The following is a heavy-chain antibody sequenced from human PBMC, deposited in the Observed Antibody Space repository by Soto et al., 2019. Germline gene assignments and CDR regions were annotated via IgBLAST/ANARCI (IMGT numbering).Heavy chain of an antibody. V-gene: IGHV4-31*03. CDR1: GGSISSGGYY. J-gene: IGHJ4*02. CDR3: ARDFPRRTSSDVDY. D-gene: IGHD2-2*01. Sequence: SETLSLTCTVSGGSISSGGYYWSWIRQHPGKGLEWIRYIYYSGSTYYNPSLKSRVTISVDTSKNQFSLKLSSVTAADTAVYYRARDFPRRTSSDVDYWGQGTLVTVSS. CDR2: IYYSGST.